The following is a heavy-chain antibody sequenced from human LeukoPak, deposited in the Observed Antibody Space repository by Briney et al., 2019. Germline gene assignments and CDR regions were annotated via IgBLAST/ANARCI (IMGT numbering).Heavy chain of an antibody. J-gene: IGHJ4*02. D-gene: IGHD7-27*01. V-gene: IGHV4-4*07. CDR1: GGSINSYC. CDR3: ARAAVTGVVYFDY. CDR2: IYTSGST. Sequence: SETLSLTCTVSGGSINSYCWSWIRQPAGKGLEWIGRIYTSGSTNYNPSLKSRVTMSVDTSKNQFSLKLSSVTAADTAVYYCARAAVTGVVYFDYWGQGTLVTVSS.